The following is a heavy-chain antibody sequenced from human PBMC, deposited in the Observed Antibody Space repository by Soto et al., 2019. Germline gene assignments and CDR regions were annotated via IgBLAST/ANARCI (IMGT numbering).Heavy chain of an antibody. J-gene: IGHJ4*02. Sequence: QVQLVESGGGVVQPGRSLRLSCAASGFNFRGYGMHWVRQAPGKGLEWVAITRHDGSNTYYADSVRGRFTISRDNSKNPLYLQMNSLRVEDTAVYYCARDGVGVTTYFGYCDYWGQGTPITVSS. D-gene: IGHD1-26*01. CDR2: TRHDGSNT. V-gene: IGHV3-33*01. CDR3: ARDGVGVTTYFGYCDY. CDR1: GFNFRGYG.